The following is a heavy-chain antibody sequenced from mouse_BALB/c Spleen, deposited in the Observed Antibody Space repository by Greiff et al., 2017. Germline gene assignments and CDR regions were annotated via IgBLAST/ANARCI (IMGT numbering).Heavy chain of an antibody. Sequence: EVQLVESGGGLVKPGGSLKLSCAASGFTLSSYAMSWVRQTPEKRLEWVASISSGGSTYYPESVKGRFTISRDNARNILYLQMSSLRSEDTAMYYCARGPCYDYEAWFAYWGQGTLVTVSA. V-gene: IGHV5-6-5*01. CDR1: GFTLSSYA. CDR3: ARGPCYDYEAWFAY. D-gene: IGHD2-4*01. J-gene: IGHJ3*01. CDR2: ISSGGST.